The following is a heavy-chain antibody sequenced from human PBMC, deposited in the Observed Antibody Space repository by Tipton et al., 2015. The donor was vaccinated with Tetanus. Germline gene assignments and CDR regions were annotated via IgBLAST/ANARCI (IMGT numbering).Heavy chain of an antibody. D-gene: IGHD3-3*02. Sequence: SLRLSCAASGITLSRYGMHWVRQAPGKGLEWVAVTTDDGNNKYYADSVKGRFTISRDNSKNTLYLQMSSLRAEDTAVYYCASDRLIAPRVHLWYYLDYWGQGTLVTVSS. CDR3: ASDRLIAPRVHLWYYLDY. V-gene: IGHV3-33*01. CDR1: GITLSRYG. CDR2: TTDDGNNK. J-gene: IGHJ4*02.